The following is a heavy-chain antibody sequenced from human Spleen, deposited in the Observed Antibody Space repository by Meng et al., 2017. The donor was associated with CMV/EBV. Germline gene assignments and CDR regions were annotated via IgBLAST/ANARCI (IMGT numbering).Heavy chain of an antibody. CDR2: INHSGST. CDR1: GGSFSGDY. CDR3: ARARWLSSDFWSGYYFDY. V-gene: IGHV4-34*01. D-gene: IGHD3-3*01. J-gene: IGHJ4*02. Sequence: QVQLPLWGSALLHPPETPSLTCAVYGGSFSGDYWSWIRQPPGKGLEWIGEINHSGSTNYNPSLKSRVTISVDTSKNQFSLKLSSVTAADTAVYYCARARWLSSDFWSGYYFDYWGQGTLVTVSS.